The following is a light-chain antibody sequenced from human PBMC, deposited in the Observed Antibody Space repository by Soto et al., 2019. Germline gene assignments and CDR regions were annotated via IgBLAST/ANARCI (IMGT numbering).Light chain of an antibody. V-gene: IGKV3-15*01. CDR2: GAS. J-gene: IGKJ1*01. CDR1: QSVSSN. CDR3: QQYNNLPPWT. Sequence: EIVMTQSPATLSVSPGERATLSCRASQSVSSNLAWYQQKPGQAPRLLIYGASTRATGIPARFSGSGSGTEVTLPISRLQAEDFSVYYCQQYNNLPPWTFGQGTKVEIK.